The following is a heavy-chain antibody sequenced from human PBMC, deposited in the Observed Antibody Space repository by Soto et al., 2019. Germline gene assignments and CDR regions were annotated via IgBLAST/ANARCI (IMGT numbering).Heavy chain of an antibody. D-gene: IGHD2-15*01. CDR3: ARGYCTGGSCSSWWADAFDI. Sequence: GGSLRLSCGASGFTFSSYAMSSVRQAPGKGLEWVSAISGSGGSTYYADSVKGRSTISRDNSKNTLYLQMSSLRAEDTAVYYCARGYCTGGSCSSWWADAFDIWGQGTMVTVSS. CDR2: ISGSGGST. V-gene: IGHV3-23*01. CDR1: GFTFSSYA. J-gene: IGHJ3*02.